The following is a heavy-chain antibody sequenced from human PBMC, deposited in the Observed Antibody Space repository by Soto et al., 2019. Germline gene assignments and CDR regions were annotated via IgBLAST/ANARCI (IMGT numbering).Heavy chain of an antibody. CDR3: AKDVFSGGWYNYCGP. V-gene: IGHV3-30*18. D-gene: IGHD2-15*01. J-gene: IGHJ5*02. CDR1: GFTVNNFG. Sequence: PGGSLRLSCAASGFTVNNFGMHWVRQAPGKGPEWVAMISHDGTAKYYADSVKGRFTISRDNSKNTLYLQMNNLRTEDTAVYYCAKDVFSGGWYNYCGPWGQGTLVT. CDR2: ISHDGTAK.